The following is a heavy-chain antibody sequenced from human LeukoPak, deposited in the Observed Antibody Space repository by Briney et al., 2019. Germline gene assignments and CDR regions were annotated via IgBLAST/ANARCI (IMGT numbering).Heavy chain of an antibody. CDR2: IYYSGST. CDR3: ASQTRGYYYYYYMDV. Sequence: SETLSLTCTVSGGSISSSSYYWGWIRQPPGKGLEWIGSIYYSGSTYYNPSLKSRVTISVDTSKNQFSLKLSSVTAADTAVYYCASQTRGYYYYYYMDVWGKGTTVTVSS. J-gene: IGHJ6*03. D-gene: IGHD3-10*01. CDR1: GGSISSSSYY. V-gene: IGHV4-39*01.